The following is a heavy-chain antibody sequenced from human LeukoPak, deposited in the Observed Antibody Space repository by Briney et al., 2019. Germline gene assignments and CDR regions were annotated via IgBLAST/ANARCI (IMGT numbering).Heavy chain of an antibody. D-gene: IGHD3-22*01. J-gene: IGHJ3*02. CDR3: ARQAYGSRFDAFDI. CDR1: GYKFTTDY. V-gene: IGHV5-51*01. CDR2: IYPDDSET. Sequence: GESLKISCEASGYKFTTDYIGWVRQMPGKGLEWMGIIYPDDSETNYSPSFKGQVTMSVNKSITTAFLQWSSLKASDTAMYYCARQAYGSRFDAFDIWGQGTMVTVSS.